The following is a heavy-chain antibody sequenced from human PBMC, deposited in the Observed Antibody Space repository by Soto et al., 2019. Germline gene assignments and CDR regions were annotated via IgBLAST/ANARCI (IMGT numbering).Heavy chain of an antibody. Sequence: SVKVSCKASGGSFANHAISCVRQAPGQGLEWMGGIIPIFGSPNYAQKFQGRLTITADESTSTAYMELRSLRSDDTAVYYCARDRLKGYCSGGSCYPYYYYGMAVWXQGTTVTVSS. V-gene: IGHV1-69*13. D-gene: IGHD2-15*01. CDR3: ARDRLKGYCSGGSCYPYYYYGMAV. CDR1: GGSFANHA. J-gene: IGHJ6*02. CDR2: IIPIFGSP.